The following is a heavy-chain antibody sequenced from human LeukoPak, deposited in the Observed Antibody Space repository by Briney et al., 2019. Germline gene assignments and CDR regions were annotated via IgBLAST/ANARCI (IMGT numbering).Heavy chain of an antibody. J-gene: IGHJ3*02. Sequence: GGSLRLSCAASGFTFSSSWMAWVRQAPRKGLEWVGNIKEDGTAKNYVVSVRGRFTISRDNAKNSLYLQMNSLRGEDTAVYYCTRDSGYNAFDIWGQGTIVTVSS. D-gene: IGHD5-12*01. CDR2: IKEDGTAK. V-gene: IGHV3-7*01. CDR1: GFTFSSSW. CDR3: TRDSGYNAFDI.